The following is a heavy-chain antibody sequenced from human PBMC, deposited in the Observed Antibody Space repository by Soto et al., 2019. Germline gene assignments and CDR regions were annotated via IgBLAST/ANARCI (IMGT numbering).Heavy chain of an antibody. Sequence: SETLSLTCTVSGGSISSGGYYWSWIRQHPGKGLEWIGYTYYSGSTYYNPSLKSRVTISVDTSKNQFSLKLSSVTAADTAVYYCARWVCGGDCYSGRNWFEPWGQGTLVTVSS. V-gene: IGHV4-31*03. CDR1: GGSISSGGYY. J-gene: IGHJ5*02. CDR2: TYYSGST. CDR3: ARWVCGGDCYSGRNWFEP. D-gene: IGHD2-21*02.